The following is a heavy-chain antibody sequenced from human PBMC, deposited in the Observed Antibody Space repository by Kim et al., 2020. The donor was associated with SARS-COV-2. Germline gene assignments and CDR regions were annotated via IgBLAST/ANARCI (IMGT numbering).Heavy chain of an antibody. J-gene: IGHJ4*02. Sequence: TNCNPSLKSRVTMSVDTSKIQFSLKLSSVTAADTAVYYCARAEGSGYYYYWGQGTLVTVSS. CDR3: ARAEGSGYYYY. CDR2: T. D-gene: IGHD3-3*01. V-gene: IGHV4-4*07.